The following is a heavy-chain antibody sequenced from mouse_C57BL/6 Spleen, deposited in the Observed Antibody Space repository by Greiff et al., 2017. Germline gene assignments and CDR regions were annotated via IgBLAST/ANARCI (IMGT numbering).Heavy chain of an antibody. CDR3: ARSDGTHYYAMDY. CDR1: GYAFSSSW. CDR2: IYPGDGDT. Sequence: VQLQQSGPELVKPGASVTISCKASGYAFSSSWMNWVKQRPGKGLEWIGRIYPGDGDTNYNGKFKGKATLTADKSSSTAYMQLSSLTSEDSAVYFCARSDGTHYYAMDYWGQGTSVTVSS. V-gene: IGHV1-82*01. D-gene: IGHD2-1*01. J-gene: IGHJ4*01.